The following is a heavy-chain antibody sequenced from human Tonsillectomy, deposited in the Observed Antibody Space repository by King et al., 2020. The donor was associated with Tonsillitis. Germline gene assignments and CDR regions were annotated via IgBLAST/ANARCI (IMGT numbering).Heavy chain of an antibody. J-gene: IGHJ5*02. D-gene: IGHD2-21*02. Sequence: VQLVESGGGLVQPGGSLRLSCAASGFTFSSYSMNWVRQAPGKGLEWVSYISSSSRTIYYADSVKGRFTISRDNAKNSLYLQMNSLRVEDTAVFYCASMVTSLSSWFDPWVQGTLVTVSS. CDR3: ASMVTSLSSWFDP. CDR2: ISSSSRTI. V-gene: IGHV3-48*01. CDR1: GFTFSSYS.